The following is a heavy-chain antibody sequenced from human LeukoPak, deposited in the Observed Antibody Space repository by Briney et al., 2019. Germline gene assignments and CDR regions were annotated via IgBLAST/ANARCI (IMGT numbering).Heavy chain of an antibody. CDR2: IIPIFGTA. CDR3: AREGGYYYDSSGYYYGY. CDR1: GGTFSSYA. D-gene: IGHD3-22*01. V-gene: IGHV1-69*05. Sequence: ASVQVSCKASGGTFSSYAISWVRQAPGQGLEWMGGIIPIFGTANYAQKFQGRVTITTDESTSTAYMEPSSLRSEDTAVYYCAREGGYYYDSSGYYYGYWGQGTLVTVSS. J-gene: IGHJ4*02.